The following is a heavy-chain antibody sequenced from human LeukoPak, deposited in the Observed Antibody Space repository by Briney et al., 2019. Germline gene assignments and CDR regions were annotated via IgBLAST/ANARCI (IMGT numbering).Heavy chain of an antibody. CDR1: GFTFSSYA. D-gene: IGHD3-22*01. Sequence: GGSLRLSCAASGFTFSSYAMHWVRQAPGKGLEYVSAISSNGGSTYYANSMKGRFTISRDNSKNTLYLQMGSLRAEDMAVYYCARVNYDSSGEADYWGQGTLVSVSS. J-gene: IGHJ4*02. V-gene: IGHV3-64*01. CDR3: ARVNYDSSGEADY. CDR2: ISSNGGST.